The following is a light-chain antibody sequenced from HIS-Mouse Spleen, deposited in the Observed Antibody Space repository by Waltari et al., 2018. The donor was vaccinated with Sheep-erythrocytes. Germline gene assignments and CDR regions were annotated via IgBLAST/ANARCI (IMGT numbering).Light chain of an antibody. CDR1: SSDVGGYNY. CDR2: DVS. Sequence: QSALTQPRSVSGSPGQSVTISCAGTSSDVGGYNYVSWYQQHPGKAPKLMIYDVSTRPSGVPDRVSGSKSGNTASLPSSGLQAEDEADYYCCSYAGSYNHVFATGTKVTVL. J-gene: IGLJ1*01. V-gene: IGLV2-11*01. CDR3: CSYAGSYNHV.